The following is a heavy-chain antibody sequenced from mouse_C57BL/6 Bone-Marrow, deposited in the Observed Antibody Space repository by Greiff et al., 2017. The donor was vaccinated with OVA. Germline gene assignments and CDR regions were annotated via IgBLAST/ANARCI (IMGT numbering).Heavy chain of an antibody. CDR1: GYSFTSYY. V-gene: IGHV1-66*01. D-gene: IGHD1-1*01. CDR3: AKEEYYGSSYDYAMDY. Sequence: QVQLQQSGPELVKPGASVKISCKASGYSFTSYYIHWVKQRPGQGLEWIGWIYPGSGNTKYNEKFKGKATLTADTSSSTAYMQLSSLTSEDSAVYYCAKEEYYGSSYDYAMDYWGQGTSVTVSS. CDR2: IYPGSGNT. J-gene: IGHJ4*01.